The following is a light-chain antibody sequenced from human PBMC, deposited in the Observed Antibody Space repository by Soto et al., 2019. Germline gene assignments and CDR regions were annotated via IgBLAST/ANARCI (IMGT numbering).Light chain of an antibody. CDR2: GAS. Sequence: EIVMTQSPATLSVSPGERATLSCRASQSVSSNLAWYQQKPGQAPRLLIYGASTRATGIPARFSGSVSGTEFTLTISNLQSEDFAVYYCQQYNNWPLTFGGGTKVEIK. J-gene: IGKJ4*01. CDR3: QQYNNWPLT. CDR1: QSVSSN. V-gene: IGKV3-15*01.